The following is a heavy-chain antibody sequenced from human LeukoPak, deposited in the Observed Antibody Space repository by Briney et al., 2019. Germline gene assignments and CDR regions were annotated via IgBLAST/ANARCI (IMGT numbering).Heavy chain of an antibody. D-gene: IGHD4-17*01. V-gene: IGHV4-61*01. J-gene: IGHJ3*02. CDR3: ARHDYGDYGTFDI. CDR2: IYYSGST. CDR1: GDSVSGGSYY. Sequence: SETLSLTCTVSGDSVSGGSYYWSWFRQPPGKGLEWIAYIYYSGSTNSNPSLKSRVTISVDTSKNQFSLKLTSVTAADTAVYYCARHDYGDYGTFDIWGQGTMVTVSS.